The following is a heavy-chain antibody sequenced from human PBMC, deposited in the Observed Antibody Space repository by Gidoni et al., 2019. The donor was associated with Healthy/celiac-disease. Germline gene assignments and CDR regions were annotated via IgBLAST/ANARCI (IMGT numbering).Heavy chain of an antibody. CDR3: ARDKNSGSYYYYYGMDV. Sequence: QVQLVESGGGVVQPGRSLSLSCAASGFTFSSYAMHWVRQAPGKGLEWVAVISYDGSNKYYADSVKGRFTISRDNSKNTLYLQMNSLRAEDTAVYYCARDKNSGSYYYYYGMDVWGQGTTVTVSS. J-gene: IGHJ6*02. V-gene: IGHV3-30-3*01. CDR1: GFTFSSYA. CDR2: ISYDGSNK. D-gene: IGHD1-26*01.